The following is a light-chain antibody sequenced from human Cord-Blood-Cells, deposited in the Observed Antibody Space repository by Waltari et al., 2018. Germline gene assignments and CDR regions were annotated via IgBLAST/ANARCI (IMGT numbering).Light chain of an antibody. V-gene: IGKV3-11*01. CDR2: DAS. CDR3: QQRSNWPIT. CDR1: QSVSSY. Sequence: EIVLTQSPATLPLSPGERATLSCRASQSVSSYLAWYQQKPGQAPRLLIYDASNRATGIPARCSGSGSGTDFTLTSISLEPEDFAVYYCQQRSNWPITVGQGTRLEIK. J-gene: IGKJ5*01.